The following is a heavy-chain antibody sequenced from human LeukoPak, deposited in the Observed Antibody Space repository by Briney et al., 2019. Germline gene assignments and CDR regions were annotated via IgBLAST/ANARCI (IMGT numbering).Heavy chain of an antibody. D-gene: IGHD6-19*01. CDR3: ARGGWLAYYYYYMDV. Sequence: SETLSLTCTVSGGSISSGSYYWSWIRQPPGKGLEWIGEINHSGSTNYNPSLKSRVTISVDTSKNQFSLKLSSVTAADTAVYYCARGGWLAYYYYYMDVWGKGTTVTVSS. CDR2: INHSGST. V-gene: IGHV4-39*07. CDR1: GGSISSGSYY. J-gene: IGHJ6*03.